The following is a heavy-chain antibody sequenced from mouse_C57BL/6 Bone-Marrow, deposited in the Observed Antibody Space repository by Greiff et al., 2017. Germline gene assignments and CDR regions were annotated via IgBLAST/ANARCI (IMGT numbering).Heavy chain of an antibody. D-gene: IGHD2-3*01. CDR2: ISSGSSTI. J-gene: IGHJ3*01. Sequence: VQLKESGGGLVKPGGSLKLSCAASGFTFSDYGMHWVRQAPEKGLEWVAYISSGSSTIYYADTVKGRFTISRDNAKNTLFLQMTSLRSEDTAMYYCARLPSIYEGYYDAYWGQGTLVTVSA. CDR1: GFTFSDYG. CDR3: ARLPSIYEGYYDAY. V-gene: IGHV5-17*01.